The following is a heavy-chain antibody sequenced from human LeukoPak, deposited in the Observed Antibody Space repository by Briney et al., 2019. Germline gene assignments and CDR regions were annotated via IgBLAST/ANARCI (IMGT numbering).Heavy chain of an antibody. V-gene: IGHV4-34*01. Sequence: KASETLSLTCAVYGGSFSGYYWSWIRQPPGKGLEWIGETNHSGSTNYNPSLKSRVIISVDTSKNQFSLKLSSVTAADTAVYYCASLTDIAAAGSFDYWGQGTLVTVSS. CDR2: TNHSGST. D-gene: IGHD6-13*01. J-gene: IGHJ4*02. CDR1: GGSFSGYY. CDR3: ASLTDIAAAGSFDY.